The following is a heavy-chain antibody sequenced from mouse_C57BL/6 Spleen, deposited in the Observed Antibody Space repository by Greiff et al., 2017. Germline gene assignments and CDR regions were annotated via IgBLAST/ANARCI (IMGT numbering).Heavy chain of an antibody. D-gene: IGHD1-1*02. CDR1: GYSFTSYY. Sequence: QVQLQQSGPELVKPGASVKISCTASGYSFTSYYIHWVKQRPGQGLEWIGWIYPGSGNTKYNEKFKGKATLTADTSSSTAYMQISSLTSEDSAVYYSARGGYGQDVWGTGTTVTVSS. J-gene: IGHJ1*03. V-gene: IGHV1-66*01. CDR2: IYPGSGNT. CDR3: ARGGYGQDV.